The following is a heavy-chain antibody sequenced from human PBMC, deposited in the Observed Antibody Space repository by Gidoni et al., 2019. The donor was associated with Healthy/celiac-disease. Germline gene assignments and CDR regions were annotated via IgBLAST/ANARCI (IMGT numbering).Heavy chain of an antibody. CDR3: ARRAYGDYFDY. CDR2: ISYDGSNK. CDR1: GFTFSSYA. D-gene: IGHD4-17*01. V-gene: IGHV3-30-3*01. J-gene: IGHJ4*02. Sequence: QVQLVESGGGVVQPGRSLRLSCAASGFTFSSYAMHWVRQAPGKGLGWVAVISYDGSNKYYADSVKGRFTISRDNSKNTLYLQMNSLRAEDTAVYYCARRAYGDYFDYWGQGTLVTVSS.